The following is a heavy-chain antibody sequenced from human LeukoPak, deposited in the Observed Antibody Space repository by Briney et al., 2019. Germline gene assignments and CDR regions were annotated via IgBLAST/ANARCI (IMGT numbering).Heavy chain of an antibody. J-gene: IGHJ5*02. V-gene: IGHV1-2*06. CDR2: INPNSGGT. CDR3: ARAYCSGGSCYPAWFDP. Sequence: GAPVKVSCKASGYTFTGYYMHWVRQAPGQGLEWMGRINPNSGGTNYAQKFQGRVTMTRDTSISTAYMELSRLRSDDTAVYYCARAYCSGGSCYPAWFDPWGRGTLVTVSS. D-gene: IGHD2-15*01. CDR1: GYTFTGYY.